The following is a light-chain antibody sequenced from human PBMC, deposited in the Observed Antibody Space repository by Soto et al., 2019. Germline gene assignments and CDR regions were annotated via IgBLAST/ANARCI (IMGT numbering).Light chain of an antibody. CDR1: QDVSSK. CDR3: QQYIRWPLT. CDR2: DAS. J-gene: IGKJ4*01. Sequence: ELVVTQSPATLSVSPGERVTLSCRTSQDVSSKLAWYQQKAGQAPSLLIYDASTRATGTPARFSGSGSGTEFTLAVSSLQSEDYAVYSCQQYIRWPLTFGGGTKVDIK. V-gene: IGKV3D-15*01.